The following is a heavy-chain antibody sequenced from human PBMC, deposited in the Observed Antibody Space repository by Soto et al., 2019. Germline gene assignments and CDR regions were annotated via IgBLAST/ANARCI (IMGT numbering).Heavy chain of an antibody. V-gene: IGHV3-23*01. Sequence: GSLRLSCAASGLTFSMYAMTWVRQAPGKGLEWVSTISGSGGNTDYANSVKGRFTISRDNSKDTLYLQMNSLRVEDTAIYYCAKRGALERHSGYYFDYWGQGTLVTVSS. D-gene: IGHD1-1*01. CDR1: GLTFSMYA. CDR2: ISGSGGNT. CDR3: AKRGALERHSGYYFDY. J-gene: IGHJ4*02.